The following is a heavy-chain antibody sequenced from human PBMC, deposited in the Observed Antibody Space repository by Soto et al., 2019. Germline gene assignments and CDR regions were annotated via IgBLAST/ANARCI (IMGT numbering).Heavy chain of an antibody. CDR2: IWYDGSNK. Sequence: GGSLRLSCAASGFTFSSYGMHLVRQAPGKGLEWVAVIWYDGSNKYYADSVKGRFTISRDNSKNTLYLQMNSLRAEDTAVYYCARGDMITFGKHLAGLDYWGQGTLVTVSS. J-gene: IGHJ4*02. CDR3: ARGDMITFGKHLAGLDY. D-gene: IGHD3-16*01. V-gene: IGHV3-33*01. CDR1: GFTFSSYG.